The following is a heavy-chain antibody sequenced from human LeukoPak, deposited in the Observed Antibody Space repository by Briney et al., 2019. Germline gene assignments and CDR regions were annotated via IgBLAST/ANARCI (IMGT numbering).Heavy chain of an antibody. CDR3: ARSNPPGSGYYYY. CDR1: GYTFTSYD. CDR2: MNPNSGNT. Sequence: ASVKVSCKASGYTFTSYDINWVRQATGQGLEWMGWMNPNSGNTGYAQKFQGRVTMTRNTSISTAYMELSSLKASDTAMYYCARSNPPGSGYYYYWGQGTLVTVSS. J-gene: IGHJ4*02. V-gene: IGHV1-8*01. D-gene: IGHD3-22*01.